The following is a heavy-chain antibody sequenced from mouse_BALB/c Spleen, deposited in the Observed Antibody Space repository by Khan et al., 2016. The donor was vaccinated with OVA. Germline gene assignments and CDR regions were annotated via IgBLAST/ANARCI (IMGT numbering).Heavy chain of an antibody. CDR1: GYSLTRYG. D-gene: IGHD3-3*01. V-gene: IGHV2-9*02. Sequence: QVQLKESGPGLVAPSQSLSITCTVYGYSLTRYGVHWVRQPPGKGLEWLGLIWAGGSTNYNWALMSRLSISIDNSKSLVFLIMNSLQTDDTALYYCARSKELARDWGQGNTSTV. CDR3: ARSKELARD. CDR2: IWAGGST. J-gene: IGHJ2*01.